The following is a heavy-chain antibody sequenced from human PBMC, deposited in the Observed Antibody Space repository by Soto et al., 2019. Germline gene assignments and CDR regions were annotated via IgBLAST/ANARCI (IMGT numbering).Heavy chain of an antibody. Sequence: PSETLSLTCTVSGDSMSGFYWSWIRQTPGKGLEWIGYINYVGRTSYYSPSLQSRVTISLDSSKNQFSLILSSVTAADTAVYFCARFRRTHFDYWGQGTQVTVSS. D-gene: IGHD3-10*01. CDR1: GDSMSGFY. CDR2: INYVGRTS. J-gene: IGHJ4*02. CDR3: ARFRRTHFDY. V-gene: IGHV4-59*01.